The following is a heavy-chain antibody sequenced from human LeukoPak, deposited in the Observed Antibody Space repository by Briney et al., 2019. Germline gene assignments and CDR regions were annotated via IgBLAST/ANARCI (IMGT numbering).Heavy chain of an antibody. Sequence: GGSLRLSCAASGFTFSSYSMNWVRQAPGKGLEWVSYISSSSSTIYYADSVKGRFTISRDKAKNSLYLQMNSLRAEDTAVYYCARDRGSSWYHYYYYYMDVWGKGTTVTVSS. D-gene: IGHD6-13*01. CDR3: ARDRGSSWYHYYYYYMDV. CDR1: GFTFSSYS. CDR2: ISSSSSTI. J-gene: IGHJ6*03. V-gene: IGHV3-48*01.